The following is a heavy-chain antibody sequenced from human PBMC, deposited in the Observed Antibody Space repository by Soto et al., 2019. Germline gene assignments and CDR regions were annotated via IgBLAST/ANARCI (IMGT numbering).Heavy chain of an antibody. CDR1: GGSISSYY. V-gene: IGHV4-59*08. D-gene: IGHD5-12*01. CDR3: ARQAVATIWPYYYYGMDV. J-gene: IGHJ6*02. Sequence: QVQLQESGPGLVKPSETLSLTCTVSGGSISSYYWSWIRQPPGKGLEWIGYIYYSGSTNYNPSLTRRVTISVDPAKNQFSMKLSSVTAADTAVYYCARQAVATIWPYYYYGMDVWGQGTTVTVSS. CDR2: IYYSGST.